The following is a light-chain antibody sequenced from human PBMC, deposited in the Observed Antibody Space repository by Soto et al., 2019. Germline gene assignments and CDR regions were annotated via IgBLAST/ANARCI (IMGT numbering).Light chain of an antibody. CDR3: QQRGNWPLT. Sequence: EIVLTQSPATLSLSPGERATLSCRASQSVSSYFAWYQQKPGQAPGLLIYDASNRATGIPVRFSGSGSGTDFTLTISSLEPEDFAVYYCQQRGNWPLTFGQGTKV. V-gene: IGKV3-11*01. CDR2: DAS. J-gene: IGKJ1*01. CDR1: QSVSSY.